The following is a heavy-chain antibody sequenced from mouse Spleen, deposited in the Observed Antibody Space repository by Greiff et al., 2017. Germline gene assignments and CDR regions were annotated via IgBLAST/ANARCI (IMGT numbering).Heavy chain of an antibody. CDR3: ARNDPGLPHAMDY. Sequence: EVMLVESGGGLVKPGGSLKLSCAASGFTFSSYAMSWVRQTPEKRLEWVATISSGGSYTYYPDSVKGRFTISRDNAKNTLYLQMSSLRSEDTAMYYCARNDPGLPHAMDYWGQGTSVTVSS. CDR2: ISSGGSYT. D-gene: IGHD2-4*01. J-gene: IGHJ4*01. CDR1: GFTFSSYA. V-gene: IGHV5-9-1*01.